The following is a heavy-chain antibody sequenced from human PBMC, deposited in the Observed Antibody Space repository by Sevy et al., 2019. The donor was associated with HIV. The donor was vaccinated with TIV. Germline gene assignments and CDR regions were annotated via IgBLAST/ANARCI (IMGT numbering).Heavy chain of an antibody. CDR2: INQDGSVR. J-gene: IGHJ4*02. Sequence: GGSLRLSCSASGFSLKNYWISWVRQAPGKGLEWVANINQDGSVRYYIDSVKGRFTISRDDARNLAFLYMDSLRADDTARYYCVRAIQVEGSLWGQGTLVTVSS. D-gene: IGHD2-2*02. CDR3: VRAIQVEGSL. V-gene: IGHV3-7*01. CDR1: GFSLKNYW.